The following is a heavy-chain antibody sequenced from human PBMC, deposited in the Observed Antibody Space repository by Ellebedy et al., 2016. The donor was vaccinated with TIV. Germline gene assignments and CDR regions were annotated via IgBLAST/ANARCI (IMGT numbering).Heavy chain of an antibody. CDR3: AKDPGYCSSTSCYRYFQH. CDR1: GFTFSSYS. D-gene: IGHD2-2*02. CDR2: IRGSGVST. V-gene: IGHV3-23*01. Sequence: GGSLRLSXAASGFTFSSYSMNWVRQAPGKGLEWVSAIRGSGVSTYYADSVKGRFTISRDNSKNTLYLQMNSLRAEDTAVYYCAKDPGYCSSTSCYRYFQHWGQGTLVTVSS. J-gene: IGHJ1*01.